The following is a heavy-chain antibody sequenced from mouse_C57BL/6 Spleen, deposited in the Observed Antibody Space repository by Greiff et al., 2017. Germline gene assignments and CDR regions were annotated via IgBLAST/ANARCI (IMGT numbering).Heavy chain of an antibody. CDR1: GYTFTSYG. CDR2: IYPRSGNT. Sequence: QVQLKESGAELARPGASVKLSCKASGYTFTSYGISWVKQRTGQGLEWIGEIYPRSGNTYYNEKFKGKATLTADKSSSTAYMELRSLTSEDSAVYFCARPYGSSYAAMDYWGQGTSVTVSS. J-gene: IGHJ4*01. CDR3: ARPYGSSYAAMDY. V-gene: IGHV1-81*01. D-gene: IGHD1-1*01.